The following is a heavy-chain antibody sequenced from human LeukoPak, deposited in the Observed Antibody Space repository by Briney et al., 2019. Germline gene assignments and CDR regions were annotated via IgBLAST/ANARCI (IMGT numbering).Heavy chain of an antibody. CDR1: GFTISSYS. CDR3: ARVRDGYNPGYFDY. Sequence: GGALRLSXAASGFTISSYSMNWVRQAPGEGLEWVSSISSSSSYIYYADSAKGRFTISRDNAKNSLYLQMNSLRAEDTAVYHCARVRDGYNPGYFDYWGQGTLVTVSS. V-gene: IGHV3-21*01. J-gene: IGHJ4*02. CDR2: ISSSSSYI. D-gene: IGHD5-24*01.